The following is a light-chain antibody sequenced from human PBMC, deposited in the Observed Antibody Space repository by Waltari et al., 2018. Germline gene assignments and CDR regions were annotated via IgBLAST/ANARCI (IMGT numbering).Light chain of an antibody. CDR2: EVT. Sequence: QSALTQPPSASGSPGQSITISCTGISTDVEGYDTVFWYQQHPGNAPKLLIYEVTKRPSGVPDRFSGSKSDNTASLAVSGLQAEDEADYYCSSYAGGSSLMFGGGTKLTVL. CDR3: SSYAGGSSLM. CDR1: STDVEGYDT. J-gene: IGLJ3*02. V-gene: IGLV2-8*01.